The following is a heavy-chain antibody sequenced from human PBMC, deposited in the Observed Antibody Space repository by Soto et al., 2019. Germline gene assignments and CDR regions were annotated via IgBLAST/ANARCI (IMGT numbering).Heavy chain of an antibody. V-gene: IGHV3-48*03. Sequence: GGSLRLSCAASGFTFSIYEMNWVRQAPGKGLEGGSYISSSGRTIYYADSVKGRFTISRDNAKNSLYLQMNSLRAEDTAVYYCARDRPRNYWGQGTLVTVSS. CDR1: GFTFSIYE. CDR3: ARDRPRNY. CDR2: ISSSGRTI. J-gene: IGHJ1*01.